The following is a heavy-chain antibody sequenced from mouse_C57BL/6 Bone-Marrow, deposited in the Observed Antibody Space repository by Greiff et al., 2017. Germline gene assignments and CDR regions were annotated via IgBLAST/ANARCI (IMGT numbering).Heavy chain of an antibody. D-gene: IGHD1-1*02. CDR3: ARGLWRGFAY. V-gene: IGHV1-82*01. CDR2: IYPGDGDT. CDR1: GYAFSSSW. J-gene: IGHJ3*01. Sequence: QVQLKESGPELVKPGASVKISCKASGYAFSSSWMNWVKQRPGKGLEWIGRIYPGDGDTNYNGKFKGKATLTADKSSSTAYMQLSSLTSEDSAVYFCARGLWRGFAYGGQGALVTVSA.